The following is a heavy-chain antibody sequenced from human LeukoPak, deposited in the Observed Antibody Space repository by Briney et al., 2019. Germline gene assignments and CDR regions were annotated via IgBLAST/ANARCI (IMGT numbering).Heavy chain of an antibody. Sequence: GGSLRLSCAASGFTFSSYSMNWVRQAPGKGLEWVSSISSSSSYIYYADSVKGRFTISRDNAKNSLYLQMNSLRAEDTAVYYCAKVIRYYDILTGYYNDYWGQGTLVTVSS. D-gene: IGHD3-9*01. CDR3: AKVIRYYDILTGYYNDY. CDR2: ISSSSSYI. J-gene: IGHJ4*02. CDR1: GFTFSSYS. V-gene: IGHV3-21*04.